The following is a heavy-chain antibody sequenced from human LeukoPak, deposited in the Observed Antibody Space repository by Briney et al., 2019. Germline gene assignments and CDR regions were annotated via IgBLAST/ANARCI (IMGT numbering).Heavy chain of an antibody. V-gene: IGHV3-21*01. CDR3: AKCTQPLYYYSYMDV. Sequence: GGSLRLSCAASGFTFSSYSMNWVRQAPGKGLEWVSSISSSSSYIYYADSVKGRFTISRDNAKNSLYLQMNSLRAEDTAVYYCAKCTQPLYYYSYMDVWGKGTTVTVSS. D-gene: IGHD2-2*01. CDR1: GFTFSSYS. CDR2: ISSSSSYI. J-gene: IGHJ6*03.